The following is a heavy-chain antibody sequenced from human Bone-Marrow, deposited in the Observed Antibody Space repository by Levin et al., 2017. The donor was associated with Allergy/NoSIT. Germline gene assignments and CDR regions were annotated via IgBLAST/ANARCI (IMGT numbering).Heavy chain of an antibody. D-gene: IGHD4-23*01. CDR3: ANYHYGGFDY. J-gene: IGHJ4*02. CDR1: GGSISSSSYY. CDR2: IYYSGTS. Sequence: SQTLSLTCTVSGGSISSSSYYWGWIRQPPGKGLEWIGSIYYSGTSYYNPSLKSRVTISVDTSKNQFSLRLSSVTAADTAVYYCANYHYGGFDYWGQGTLVTVSS. V-gene: IGHV4-39*07.